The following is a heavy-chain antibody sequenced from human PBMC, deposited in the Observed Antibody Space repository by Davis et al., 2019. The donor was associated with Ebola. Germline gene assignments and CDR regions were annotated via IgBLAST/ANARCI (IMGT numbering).Heavy chain of an antibody. CDR3: ARGRSGSSGCCGWYFDL. CDR2: ISAYNGNT. V-gene: IGHV1-18*01. D-gene: IGHD6-19*01. Sequence: ASVKVSCKASGYTFTSYGISWVRQAPGQGLEWMGWISAYNGNTNYAQKFQGRVTMTRNTSISTAYMELSSLRSEDTAVYYCARGRSGSSGCCGWYFDLWGRGTLVTVSS. J-gene: IGHJ2*01. CDR1: GYTFTSYG.